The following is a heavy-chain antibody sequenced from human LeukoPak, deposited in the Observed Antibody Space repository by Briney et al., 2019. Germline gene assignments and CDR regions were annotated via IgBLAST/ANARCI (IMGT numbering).Heavy chain of an antibody. CDR1: GGSIGSGGYY. CDR2: IYYTGSP. J-gene: IGHJ4*02. CDR3: ARDGGRLGIGY. Sequence: SETLSLTCIVSGGSIGSGGYYWSWIRQHPGKGLEWIGYIYYTGSPYYNPSLKSRVTISVDTSKNHFSLKLSSVTAADTAVYFCARDGGRLGIGYWGQGTLVTVSS. D-gene: IGHD7-27*01. V-gene: IGHV4-31*03.